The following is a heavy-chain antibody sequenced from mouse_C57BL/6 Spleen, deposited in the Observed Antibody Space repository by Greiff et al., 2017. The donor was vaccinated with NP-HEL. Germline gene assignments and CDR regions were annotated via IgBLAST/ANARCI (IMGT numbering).Heavy chain of an antibody. Sequence: EVNLVESGPELVKPGASVKISCKASGYSFTDYNMNWVKQSNGKSLEWIGVINPNYGTTSYNQKFKGKATLTVDQSSSTAYMQLNSLTSEDSAVYYCARNYGSSLLYAMDYWGQGTSVTVSS. CDR3: ARNYGSSLLYAMDY. V-gene: IGHV1-39*01. CDR2: INPNYGTT. J-gene: IGHJ4*01. CDR1: GYSFTDYN. D-gene: IGHD1-1*01.